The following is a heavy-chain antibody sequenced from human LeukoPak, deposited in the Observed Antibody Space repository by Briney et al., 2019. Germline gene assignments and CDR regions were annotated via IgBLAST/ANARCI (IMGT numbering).Heavy chain of an antibody. V-gene: IGHV3-74*01. CDR2: TNSDGSST. Sequence: GGSLRLSCAASGFTFSSYWMHWVRQAPGKGLVWVSHTNSDGSSTTYADSVKGRFTISRDNAKNTLYLQMNSLRAEDTAVYYCARAGRGLRYFDWLTYDYWGQGTLVTVSS. CDR1: GFTFSSYW. J-gene: IGHJ4*02. D-gene: IGHD3-9*01. CDR3: ARAGRGLRYFDWLTYDY.